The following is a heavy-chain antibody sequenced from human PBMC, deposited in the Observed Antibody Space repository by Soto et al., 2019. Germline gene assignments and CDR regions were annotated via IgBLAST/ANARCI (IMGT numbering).Heavy chain of an antibody. J-gene: IGHJ6*02. CDR2: IKQDGSEK. CDR3: ARVGGSYLDYYYYGMDV. Sequence: GGSLRPSCAAPGFTFSSNWMSWVRQAPGKGLEWVANIKQDGSEKYYVDSVKGRFTISRDNAKNSLYLQMNSLRAEDTAVYYCARVGGSYLDYYYYGMDVWGQGTTVTVSS. D-gene: IGHD1-26*01. CDR1: GFTFSSNW. V-gene: IGHV3-7*01.